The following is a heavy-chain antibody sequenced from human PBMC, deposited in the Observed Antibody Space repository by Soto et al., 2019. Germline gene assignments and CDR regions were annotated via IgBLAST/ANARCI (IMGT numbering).Heavy chain of an antibody. D-gene: IGHD6-13*01. Sequence: PGGSLRLSCAASGFNFSNYAMSWVRQAPGKGLEWVSAITCSGGNTYYADSVKGRFTISRDNSKNTLYLQMNSLRAEDTAVYYCAEAAVAAACLDSWGQGTLVTVSS. CDR2: ITCSGGNT. V-gene: IGHV3-23*01. J-gene: IGHJ4*02. CDR1: GFNFSNYA. CDR3: AEAAVAAACLDS.